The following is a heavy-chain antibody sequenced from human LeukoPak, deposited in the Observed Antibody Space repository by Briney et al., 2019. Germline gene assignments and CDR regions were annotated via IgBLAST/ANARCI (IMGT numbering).Heavy chain of an antibody. J-gene: IGHJ3*01. CDR2: INPNNGDT. CDR3: VRDFALCCSSLTCLPDF. D-gene: IGHD2-2*01. CDR1: GYTFSNKY. Sequence: ASVNVSCRTSGYTFSNKYIQWVRQAPGQGIEWVGYINPNNGDTRYAQKFQGRVTITRDTSISTAYMELATLRSDDTAVYYCVRDFALCCSSLTCLPDFWGQGTMVTVSS. V-gene: IGHV1-2*02.